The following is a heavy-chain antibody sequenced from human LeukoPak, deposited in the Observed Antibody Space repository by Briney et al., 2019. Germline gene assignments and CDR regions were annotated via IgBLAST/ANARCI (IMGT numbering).Heavy chain of an antibody. CDR3: AREIVVVVEGVYYYYYYMDV. J-gene: IGHJ6*03. V-gene: IGHV1-69*06. CDR2: IIPICGTA. CDR1: GYTFTNYA. Sequence: ASVKVSCKASGYTFTNYAVNWVRQAPGQGLEWMGGIIPICGTANYAQKFQGRVTITGDKSTSTAYVELSSLRSEDTAVYYCAREIVVVVEGVYYYYYYMDVWGKGTTVTVSS. D-gene: IGHD3-22*01.